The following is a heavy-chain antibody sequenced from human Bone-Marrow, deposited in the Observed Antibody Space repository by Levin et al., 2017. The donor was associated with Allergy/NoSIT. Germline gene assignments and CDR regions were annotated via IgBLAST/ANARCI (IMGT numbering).Heavy chain of an antibody. CDR3: ARDVLVVNPPDVGMQQWFDP. CDR2: INTNTGNP. V-gene: IGHV7-4-1*02. J-gene: IGHJ5*02. D-gene: IGHD7-27*01. Sequence: ASVKVSCKASGYTFSNYAMNWVRQAPGEGLEWMGWINTNTGNPTYAQGLTGRFVFSLDTSVNTAYLQISSLKAEDTAVYYCARDVLVVNPPDVGMQQWFDPWGQGTLVTVSS. CDR1: GYTFSNYA.